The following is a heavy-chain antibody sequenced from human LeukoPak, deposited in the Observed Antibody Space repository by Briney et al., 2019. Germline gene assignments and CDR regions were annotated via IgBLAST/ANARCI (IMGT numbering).Heavy chain of an antibody. D-gene: IGHD5-18*01. CDR2: IFWNDEK. Sequence: SGPTLVNPTETLTQTCTVSGFSLRNARMGVSWIRQPPGKALEWLAHIFWNDEKSYSTSLKSRLTISKDTSKSQVVLTMTNMDPVDTATYYCARIAPHTALVTNWFAPWGQGTLVTVSS. J-gene: IGHJ5*02. CDR3: ARIAPHTALVTNWFAP. CDR1: GFSLRNARMG. V-gene: IGHV2-26*01.